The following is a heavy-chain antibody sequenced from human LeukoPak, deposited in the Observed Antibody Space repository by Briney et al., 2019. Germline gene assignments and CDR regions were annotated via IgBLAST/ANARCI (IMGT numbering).Heavy chain of an antibody. CDR1: GYTFISYD. CDR3: ARAAPRSFYYYYYYMDV. J-gene: IGHJ6*03. V-gene: IGHV1-8*01. Sequence: ASVKVSCKASGYTFISYDINWVRQATGQGLEWMGWMNPNSGNTGYAQKFQGRVTITRNTSISTAYMELSSLRSEDTAVYYCARAAPRSFYYYYYYMDVWGKGTTVTVSS. D-gene: IGHD1-26*01. CDR2: MNPNSGNT.